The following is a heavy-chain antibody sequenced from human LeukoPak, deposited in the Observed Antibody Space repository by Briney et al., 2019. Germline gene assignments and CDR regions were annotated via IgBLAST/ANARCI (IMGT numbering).Heavy chain of an antibody. CDR1: GGSISSHH. V-gene: IGHV4-59*08. J-gene: IGHJ5*02. Sequence: SETLSLTCTVSGGSISSHHWTWIRQTPGKGLEWIGYISNNGYTNYNSSLESRVTISVDTSKNQFSLRLTSVTAADTAVYFCARRDSSWYGGWFDPWGLGTLVTVSS. CDR2: ISNNGYT. D-gene: IGHD6-13*01. CDR3: ARRDSSWYGGWFDP.